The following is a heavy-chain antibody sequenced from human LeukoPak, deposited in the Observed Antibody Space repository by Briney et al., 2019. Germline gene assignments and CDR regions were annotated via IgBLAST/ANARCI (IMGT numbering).Heavy chain of an antibody. Sequence: PSETLSLTCTVSGGSISSGGYYWSWIRQHPGKGLEWIGNIYYSGSTYYNPSLKSRVTISVDTSKNQFSLKLSSVTAADTAVYYCARGGSSSSWIVYYFDYWGQGTLVTVSS. J-gene: IGHJ4*02. CDR3: ARGGSSSSWIVYYFDY. V-gene: IGHV4-31*03. CDR1: GGSISSGGYY. CDR2: IYYSGST. D-gene: IGHD6-13*01.